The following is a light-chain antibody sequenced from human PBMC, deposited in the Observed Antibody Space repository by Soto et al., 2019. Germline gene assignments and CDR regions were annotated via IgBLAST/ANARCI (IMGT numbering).Light chain of an antibody. CDR1: QSISSW. CDR2: KAS. V-gene: IGKV1-5*03. Sequence: DIQMTQSPSTLSASVGDRVTITCRASQSISSWLSWYQKKPGKAPKLLIYKASSLESGVPSRFSGSGSGKEFTRTIISLKPDHFATYYCQQYKSYRAFGQATKADIQ. J-gene: IGKJ1*01. CDR3: QQYKSYRA.